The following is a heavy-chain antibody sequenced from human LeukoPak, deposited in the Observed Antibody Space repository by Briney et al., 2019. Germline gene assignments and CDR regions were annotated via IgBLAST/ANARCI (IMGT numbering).Heavy chain of an antibody. J-gene: IGHJ6*03. CDR2: ISGSGGST. CDR1: GFTFSSYA. V-gene: IGHV3-23*01. Sequence: GGSLRLSCAASGFTFSSYAMSWVRQAPGKGLEWVSAISGSGGSTYYADSVKGRFTISRDNSKNTLYLQMNSLRAEDTAVYYCAKANYDFWSGYDRNYYMDVWGKGTTVTVSS. D-gene: IGHD3-3*01. CDR3: AKANYDFWSGYDRNYYMDV.